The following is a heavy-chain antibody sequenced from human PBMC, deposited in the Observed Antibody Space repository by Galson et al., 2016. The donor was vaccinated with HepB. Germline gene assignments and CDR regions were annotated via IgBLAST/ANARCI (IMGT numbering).Heavy chain of an antibody. V-gene: IGHV5-51*01. D-gene: IGHD3-10*01. CDR2: IYPGDSET. CDR1: GYSFTSYW. CDR3: ARSGRYFGSGSYPDAFHI. J-gene: IGHJ3*02. Sequence: QSGAEVKKPGESLKISCKGSGYSFTSYWIGWVRQMPGKGLEWMGIIYPGDSETAYSPSLQGQVTISADKSIDTAYVQWSSLRASDTAMYYCARSGRYFGSGSYPDAFHIWGQGTMVTVSS.